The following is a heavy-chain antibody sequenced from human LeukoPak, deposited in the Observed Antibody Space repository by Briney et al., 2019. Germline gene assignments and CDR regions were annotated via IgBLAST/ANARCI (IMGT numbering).Heavy chain of an antibody. CDR1: GFTFSSYW. Sequence: PGGSLRLSCAASGFTFSSYWMSWVHQAPGKGLEWVANIKEDGSEKYNVDSVKGRFTISRDNAKNSLYLQMNSLRAEDTAVYYCAELGITMIGGVWGKGTTVTISS. CDR2: IKEDGSEK. J-gene: IGHJ6*04. CDR3: AELGITMIGGV. V-gene: IGHV3-7*01. D-gene: IGHD3-10*02.